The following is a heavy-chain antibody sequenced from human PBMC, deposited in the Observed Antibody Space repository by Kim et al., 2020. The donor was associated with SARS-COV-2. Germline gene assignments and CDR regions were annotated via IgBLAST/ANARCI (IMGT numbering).Heavy chain of an antibody. CDR1: GRSSSDYY. CDR3: ARGRGYSYGPEAFDI. Sequence: SETLSLTCAVHGRSSSDYYWGWIRQPPVKSPECIAELNLRGSTNNNPSLKSRVTISIDTSKNQFSLKLSSVTAADTAVYYCARGRGYSYGPEAFDIWGQVTMVTVSS. V-gene: IGHV4-34*01. CDR2: LNLRGST. J-gene: IGHJ3*02. D-gene: IGHD5-18*01.